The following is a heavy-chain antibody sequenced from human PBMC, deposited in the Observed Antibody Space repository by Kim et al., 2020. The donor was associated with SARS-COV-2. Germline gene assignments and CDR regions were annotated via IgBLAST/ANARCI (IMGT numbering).Heavy chain of an antibody. J-gene: IGHJ4*02. D-gene: IGHD2-2*01. CDR3: ARISELVVPAAIPDY. V-gene: IGHV4-39*01. CDR1: GGSISSSSYY. Sequence: SETLSLTCTVSGGSISSSSYYWGWIRQPPGKGLEWIGSIYYSGSTYYNPSLKSRVTISVDTSKNQFSLKLSSVTAADTAVYYCARISELVVPAAIPDYWGQGTLVTVSS. CDR2: IYYSGST.